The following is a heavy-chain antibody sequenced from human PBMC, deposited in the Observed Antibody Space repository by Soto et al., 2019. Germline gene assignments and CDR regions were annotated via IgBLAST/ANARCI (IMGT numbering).Heavy chain of an antibody. CDR2: INPNGGVT. V-gene: IGHV1-2*04. CDR1: GDSFNDYY. D-gene: IGHD3-16*01. Sequence: QVQLVQSGAEVRKPGASVTVSCRSSGDSFNDYYIHWVRQAPGQGFEWMGWINPNGGVTKYAQKLRGWASRPRDTSIRPVYMRRTRLRSDDTAVYYCARERGGAPPPLDNYYFYMEVWAQGPRSPSP. J-gene: IGHJ6*03. CDR3: ARERGGAPPPLDNYYFYMEV.